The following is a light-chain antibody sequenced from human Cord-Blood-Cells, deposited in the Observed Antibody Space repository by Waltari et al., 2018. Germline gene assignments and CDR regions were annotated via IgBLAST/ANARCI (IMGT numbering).Light chain of an antibody. V-gene: IGKV1-6*01. CDR3: LQDYNDPRT. CDR1: QGIRND. J-gene: IGKJ4*02. CDR2: AAS. Sequence: FQMTQPPSPLPSSVGARGSINCRASQGIRNDLGWYQQIPGKAPKVLIYAASSLQSRVPSRFSGSGSGTDVTLTISSLQPEDFATYDCLQDYNDPRTFGGGTKVEIK.